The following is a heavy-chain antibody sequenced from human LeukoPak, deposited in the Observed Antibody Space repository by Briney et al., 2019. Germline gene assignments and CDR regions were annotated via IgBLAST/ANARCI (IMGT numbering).Heavy chain of an antibody. D-gene: IGHD5-12*01. J-gene: IGHJ4*02. CDR2: VYYSGST. Sequence: SETLSLTCTVSGGSISTYYWSWIRQPPGKGLEWIGYVYYSGSTNYNPSLKSRVTISVDTSKNQISLKLSSMTAADTAVYYCARDGSGYGGRFDYWGQGTMVTVSS. V-gene: IGHV4-59*01. CDR3: ARDGSGYGGRFDY. CDR1: GGSISTYY.